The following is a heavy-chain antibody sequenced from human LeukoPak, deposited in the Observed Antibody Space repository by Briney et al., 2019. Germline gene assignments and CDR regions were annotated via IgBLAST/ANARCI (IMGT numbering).Heavy chain of an antibody. CDR2: IKGGGGST. V-gene: IGHV3-23*01. CDR1: GFTFRNYV. CDR3: VKDGRRSPPC. D-gene: IGHD2-15*01. J-gene: IGHJ4*02. Sequence: PGGSLRLSCAPSGFTFRNYVMSWVRQAPGKRREWVSGIKGGGGSTFYAESVKGRFTISRDNSKNTLYLQMSTLRVEDSAVYYCVKDGRRSPPCWGQGTRVTVSS.